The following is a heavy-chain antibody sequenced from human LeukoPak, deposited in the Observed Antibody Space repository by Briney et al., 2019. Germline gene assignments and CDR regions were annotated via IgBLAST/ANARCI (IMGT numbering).Heavy chain of an antibody. Sequence: GGSLRLSCAAPGFTFSSYWMSWVRQAPGKGLEWVANIKQDGSEEYYVDSVKGRFTISRDNAKNSLYLQMNSLRAEDTAVYYCARASGDFLGFDYWGQGTLVTVSS. V-gene: IGHV3-7*01. D-gene: IGHD7-27*01. CDR1: GFTFSSYW. J-gene: IGHJ4*02. CDR3: ARASGDFLGFDY. CDR2: IKQDGSEE.